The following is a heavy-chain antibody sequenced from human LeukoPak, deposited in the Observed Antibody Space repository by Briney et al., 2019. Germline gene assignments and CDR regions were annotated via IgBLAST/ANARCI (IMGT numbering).Heavy chain of an antibody. D-gene: IGHD2-8*02. J-gene: IGHJ4*02. CDR1: GGSFSGYY. CDR3: ARTKGYWLPYQTFDY. Sequence: PSETLSLTCAVYGGSFSGYYWSWIRQPPGKGLEWIGEINHSGSTNYNPSLKSRVTISVDTSKNQFSLKLSSVTAADTAVYYCARTKGYWLPYQTFDYWGQGTLVTASS. CDR2: INHSGST. V-gene: IGHV4-34*01.